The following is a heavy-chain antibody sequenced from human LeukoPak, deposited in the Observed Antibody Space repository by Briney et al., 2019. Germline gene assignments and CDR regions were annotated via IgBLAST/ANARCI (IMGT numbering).Heavy chain of an antibody. J-gene: IGHJ4*02. CDR3: VTNGGGDRGYGNFDY. D-gene: IGHD2-8*01. Sequence: GGSLRLSCAVSGFTFDDYAMHWVRQVPGKGLEWVSGINWNSDSIGYAVRGRFTISRDNAKNSLYLQMNSLRVEDTALYYCVTNGGGDRGYGNFDYWGQGTLVTVSS. V-gene: IGHV3-9*01. CDR2: INWNSDSI. CDR1: GFTFDDYA.